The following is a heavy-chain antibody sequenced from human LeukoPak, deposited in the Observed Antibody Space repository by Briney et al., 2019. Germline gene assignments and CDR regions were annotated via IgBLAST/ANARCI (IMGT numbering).Heavy chain of an antibody. V-gene: IGHV4-31*03. J-gene: IGHJ4*02. CDR1: GGSITSGRYY. CDR2: SYYTGST. CDR3: ARATYDLLTGYYLDS. Sequence: SETLSLTCSVSGGSITSGRYYWTWIRQYPETGLEWIGYSYYTGSTHYKPSLKSRVAISLDKSKNQFSLNLTSATAADTAVYYCARATYDLLTGYYLDSWGQGTLVTVSS. D-gene: IGHD3-9*01.